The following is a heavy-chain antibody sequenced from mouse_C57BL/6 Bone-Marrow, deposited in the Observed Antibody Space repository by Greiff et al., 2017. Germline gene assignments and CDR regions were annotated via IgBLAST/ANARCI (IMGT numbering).Heavy chain of an antibody. CDR1: GYAFSSSW. V-gene: IGHV1-82*01. CDR3: ARDGYDRFAY. Sequence: QVQLQQSGPELVKPGASVKISCKASGYAFSSSWMNWVKQRPGKGLEWIGRIYPGDGDTNYNGKFKGKATLTADKSSSKAYMQVSSLTSEDSAVYFCARDGYDRFAYWGQGTLVTVSA. D-gene: IGHD2-2*01. J-gene: IGHJ3*01. CDR2: IYPGDGDT.